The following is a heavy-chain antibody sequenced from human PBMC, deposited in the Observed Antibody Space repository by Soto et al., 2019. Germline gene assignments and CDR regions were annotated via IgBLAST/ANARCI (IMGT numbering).Heavy chain of an antibody. Sequence: QVHLVQSAGEVKKPGASVKVSCKASGYTFIRYGITWVRQAPGQGLEWVGWISPYNDYTNYAQNLQGTVSMTTDTSPNPVHRELRSLIPDDTALYYCARGGYYDSVWGKLSHSGLDVWGQGTTVTVSS. CDR1: GYTFIRYG. CDR3: ARGGYYDSVWGKLSHSGLDV. D-gene: IGHD3-16*01. J-gene: IGHJ6*02. V-gene: IGHV1-18*01. CDR2: ISPYNDYT.